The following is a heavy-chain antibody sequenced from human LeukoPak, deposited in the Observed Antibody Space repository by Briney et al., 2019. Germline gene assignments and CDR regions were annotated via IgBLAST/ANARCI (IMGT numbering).Heavy chain of an antibody. D-gene: IGHD3-10*01. CDR3: ARDFGWFGELSSAFDI. CDR2: INPNSGGT. J-gene: IGHJ3*02. CDR1: GYTFTDYY. V-gene: IGHV1-2*04. Sequence: ASVKVSCKASGYTFTDYYMHWVRQAPGQGLEWMGWINPNSGGTNYAQKFQGWVTMTRDTSISTAYMELSRLRSDDTAVYYCARDFGWFGELSSAFDIWGQGTMVTVSS.